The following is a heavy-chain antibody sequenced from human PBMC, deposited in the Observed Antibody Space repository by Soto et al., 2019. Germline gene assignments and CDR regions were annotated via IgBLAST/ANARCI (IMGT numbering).Heavy chain of an antibody. J-gene: IGHJ5*02. V-gene: IGHV1-46*01. CDR1: GYSFTSYY. Sequence: ASVKVSCKASGYSFTSYYMHWVRQAPGQGLEWLGIINPSGGSTTYAQKFQGRVTMTSDTSTSTVYMELSSLTSEDTAVYYCARGSGSVGWFDPWGQGTRVTVS. D-gene: IGHD1-26*01. CDR3: ARGSGSVGWFDP. CDR2: INPSGGST.